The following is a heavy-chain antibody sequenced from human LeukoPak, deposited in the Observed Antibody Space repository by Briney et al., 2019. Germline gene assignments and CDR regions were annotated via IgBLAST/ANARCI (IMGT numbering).Heavy chain of an antibody. D-gene: IGHD3-3*01. CDR1: EFTFIANW. Sequence: GGSLRFSCAVPEFTFIANWRSWFRRAPGKGLNWVATIKQDGSEKYYVDSVEGRFTISRDNSKNSLYLQMDSLRAEDTAVYYCARVFWSATSYYFEYWGQGALVTVSS. CDR2: IKQDGSEK. J-gene: IGHJ4*02. CDR3: ARVFWSATSYYFEY. V-gene: IGHV3-7*05.